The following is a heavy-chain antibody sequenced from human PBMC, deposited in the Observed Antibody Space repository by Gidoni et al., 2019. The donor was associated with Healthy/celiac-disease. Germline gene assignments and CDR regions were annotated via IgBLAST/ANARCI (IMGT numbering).Heavy chain of an antibody. CDR3: AKGGGIAVAGTPTRFDY. D-gene: IGHD6-19*01. CDR2: ISGSGGST. CDR1: GFTFSSYA. Sequence: EVQLLESGGGLVQPGGSLRRSCAASGFTFSSYAMGWVRQAPGKGLEWVSAISGSGGSTYYADSVKGRFTISRDNSKNTLYLQMNSLRAEDTAVYYCAKGGGIAVAGTPTRFDYWGQGTLVTVSS. V-gene: IGHV3-23*01. J-gene: IGHJ4*02.